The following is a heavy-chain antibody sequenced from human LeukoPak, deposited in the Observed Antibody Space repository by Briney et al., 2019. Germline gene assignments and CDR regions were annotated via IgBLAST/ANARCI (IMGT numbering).Heavy chain of an antibody. CDR3: AGGGGHCSSTSCYAGGYFDY. J-gene: IGHJ4*02. Sequence: GGSLRLSCAASGFTFSDYYMSWIRQAPGKGLEWVSYISSSGSTIYYADSVKGRFTISRDNAKNSLYLQMNSMEAGGPAVYYRAGGGGHCSSTSCYAGGYFDYWGQGTLVTVSS. CDR1: GFTFSDYY. CDR2: ISSSGSTI. D-gene: IGHD2-2*01. V-gene: IGHV3-11*01.